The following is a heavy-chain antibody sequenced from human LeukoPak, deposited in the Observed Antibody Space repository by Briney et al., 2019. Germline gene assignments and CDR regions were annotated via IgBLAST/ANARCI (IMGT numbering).Heavy chain of an antibody. Sequence: SVKVSCKASGGTFSSYAISWARQAPGQGLEWMGGIIPIFGTANYAQKFQGRVTITADESTSTAYMELSSLRSEDTAVYYCARDMDAYYYDSSGYYYGFCLDYWGQGTLVTVSS. D-gene: IGHD3-22*01. CDR3: ARDMDAYYYDSSGYYYGFCLDY. CDR1: GGTFSSYA. CDR2: IIPIFGTA. J-gene: IGHJ4*02. V-gene: IGHV1-69*13.